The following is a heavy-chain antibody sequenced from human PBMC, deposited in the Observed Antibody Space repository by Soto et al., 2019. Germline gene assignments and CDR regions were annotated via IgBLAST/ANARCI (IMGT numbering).Heavy chain of an antibody. D-gene: IGHD7-27*01. CDR2: IKTKGEGGTM. CDR1: GLTLSHAC. CDR3: VADRPGVRTNWGFDY. Sequence: EVQLVESGGGFVEPGGSLRLSCVGSGLTLSHACMTWVRQAPGKGLEWVGRIKTKGEGGTMDYAAPVKGRFSVSRDDSENTLYLNMRSLHSEDTARYYCVADRPGVRTNWGFDYWGQGTLVTVSS. V-gene: IGHV3-15*07. J-gene: IGHJ4*02.